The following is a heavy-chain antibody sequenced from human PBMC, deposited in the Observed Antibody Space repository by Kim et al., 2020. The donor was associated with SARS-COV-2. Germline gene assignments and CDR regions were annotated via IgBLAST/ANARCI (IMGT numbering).Heavy chain of an antibody. CDR2: TYYRSKWSS. D-gene: IGHD6-19*01. V-gene: IGHV6-1*01. J-gene: IGHJ4*02. CDR3: VRYSGWYYFDY. Sequence: SQTLSLTCVISGDSLSSNTVAWSWIRQSPSSGLEWLGRTYYRSKWSSDYAVSVKSRILINADPSKNQFSLHLNSVTPDDTATYYCVRYSGWYYFDYWGQGTLVIVSS. CDR1: GDSLSSNTVA.